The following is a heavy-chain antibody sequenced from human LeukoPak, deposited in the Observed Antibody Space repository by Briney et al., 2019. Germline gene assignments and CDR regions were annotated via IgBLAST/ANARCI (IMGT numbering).Heavy chain of an antibody. CDR3: ARGYSSSWYDRFDY. D-gene: IGHD6-13*01. Sequence: GGSLRLSCAASGFTFSSYAMHWVRQAPGKGLEWVAVISYDGSNKYYADSVKGRFTISSDNSKNTLYLQMGSLRAEDMAVYYCARGYSSSWYDRFDYWGQGTLVTVSS. V-gene: IGHV3-30*14. CDR2: ISYDGSNK. CDR1: GFTFSSYA. J-gene: IGHJ4*02.